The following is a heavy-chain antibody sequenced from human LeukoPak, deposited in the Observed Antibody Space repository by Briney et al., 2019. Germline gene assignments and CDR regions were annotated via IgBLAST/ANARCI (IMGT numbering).Heavy chain of an antibody. J-gene: IGHJ4*02. D-gene: IGHD6-13*01. V-gene: IGHV4-59*12. CDR3: AREAQQLVPGDY. CDR2: IYYSGST. Sequence: SETLSLTCTVSGGSISSYYWSWIRQPPGKGLEWIGYIYYSGSTNYNPSLKSRVTISVDTSKNQFSLKLSSVTAADTAVYYCAREAQQLVPGDYWGQGTLVTVSS. CDR1: GGSISSYY.